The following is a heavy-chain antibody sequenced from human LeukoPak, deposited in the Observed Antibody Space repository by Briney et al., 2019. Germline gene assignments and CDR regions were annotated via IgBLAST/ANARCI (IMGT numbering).Heavy chain of an antibody. J-gene: IGHJ5*02. CDR2: MFHGGST. D-gene: IGHD3-22*01. CDR1: GGSTTSSSYH. Sequence: SETLSLTCTVSGGSTTSSSYHWVWSRQPPGEGLEWIGSMFHGGSTYDNPSLKSRVTISGDASKNQFSLKLTSVIATDTAVYYCARVLSSGYWVDPWGQGTLVTVSS. CDR3: ARVLSSGYWVDP. V-gene: IGHV4-39*01.